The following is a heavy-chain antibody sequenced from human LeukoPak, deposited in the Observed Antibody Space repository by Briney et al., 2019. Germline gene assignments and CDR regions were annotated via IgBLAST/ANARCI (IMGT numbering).Heavy chain of an antibody. CDR2: IYTSGST. D-gene: IGHD3-9*01. CDR1: GGSISSGSYY. CDR3: ASMTGYPVSSYYYYYYMDV. Sequence: SETLSLTCTVSGGSISSGSYYWSWIRQPAGKGLEWIGRIYTSGSTNYNPSLKSRVTISVDTSKNQFSLKLSSVTAADTAVYYCASMTGYPVSSYYYYYYMDVWGKGTTVTVSS. V-gene: IGHV4-61*02. J-gene: IGHJ6*03.